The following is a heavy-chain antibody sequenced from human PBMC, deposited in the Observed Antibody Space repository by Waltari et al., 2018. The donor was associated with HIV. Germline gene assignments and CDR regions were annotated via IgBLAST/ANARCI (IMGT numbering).Heavy chain of an antibody. CDR1: GGSFSGYY. J-gene: IGHJ4*02. CDR3: ASTKIRTTVTAKGIFDY. CDR2: INHSGST. D-gene: IGHD4-17*01. Sequence: QVQLQQWGAGLLKPSETLSLTCAVHGGSFSGYYWSWIRQPPGKGLEWIGEINHSGSTNYNPSLKSRVTISVDTSKNQFSLKLSSVTAADTAVYYCASTKIRTTVTAKGIFDYWGQGTLVTVSS. V-gene: IGHV4-34*01.